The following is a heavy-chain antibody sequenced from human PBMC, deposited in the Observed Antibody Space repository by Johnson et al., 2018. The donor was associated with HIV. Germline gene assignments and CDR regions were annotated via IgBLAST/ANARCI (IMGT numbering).Heavy chain of an antibody. CDR3: AKDWARIAAAQFDI. V-gene: IGHV3-30*02. D-gene: IGHD6-13*01. J-gene: IGHJ3*02. CDR1: GFSFSNYA. CDR2: IRYDGSNK. Sequence: QVQLVESGGGVVQPERSLRLSCAASGFSFSNYAIHWVRQAPGKGLEWVAFIRYDGSNKYYADSVKGRFTISRDNSKNTLYLQMNSLRAEDTAVYYCAKDWARIAAAQFDIWGQGTMVTVSS.